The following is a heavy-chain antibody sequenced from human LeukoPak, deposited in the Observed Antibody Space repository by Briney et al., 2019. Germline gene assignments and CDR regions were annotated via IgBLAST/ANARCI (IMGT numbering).Heavy chain of an antibody. CDR1: GFTFSSYA. V-gene: IGHV3-23*01. D-gene: IGHD1-26*01. J-gene: IGHJ4*02. CDR3: AKDAGPRGAFSGLFDF. Sequence: GGSLRLSCAASGFTFSSYAMTWVRQAPGKGLEWVSALTGTGGSTFYADSVKGRFTISRDNSKNTLYLQMNSLRAEDTAVYYSAKDAGPRGAFSGLFDFWGQGTLVTVSS. CDR2: LTGTGGST.